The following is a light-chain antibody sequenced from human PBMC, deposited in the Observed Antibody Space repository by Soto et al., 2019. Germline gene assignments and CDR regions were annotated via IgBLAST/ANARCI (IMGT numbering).Light chain of an antibody. CDR2: EDN. J-gene: IGLJ1*01. Sequence: NFMLTQPHSVSESPGKTVTISCTRSSGSIASNYVQWYQQRPGSAPTTVIYEDNQRPSGVPDRFSGSIDSSSNSASLTISGLKTEDEADDYCQSYDSSIPYVFGTGTKVTVL. CDR1: SGSIASNY. V-gene: IGLV6-57*04. CDR3: QSYDSSIPYV.